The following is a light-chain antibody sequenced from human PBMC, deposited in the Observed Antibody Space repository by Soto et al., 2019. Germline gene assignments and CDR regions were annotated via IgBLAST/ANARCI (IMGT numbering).Light chain of an antibody. CDR3: QQSYSNTQT. CDR2: DAS. J-gene: IGKJ1*01. V-gene: IGKV3-11*01. CDR1: QSVSSY. Sequence: EIVLTQSPATLSLSPGERATLSCRASQSVSSYLAWYQQKPGQAPRLLIYDASNRATGIPARFSGSGSGTDFTLTISSLEPEDFAVYYCQQSYSNTQTFGQGTKVEIK.